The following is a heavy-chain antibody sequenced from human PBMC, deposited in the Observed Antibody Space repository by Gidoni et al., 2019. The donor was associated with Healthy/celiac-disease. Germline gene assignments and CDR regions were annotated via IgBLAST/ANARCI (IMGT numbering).Heavy chain of an antibody. V-gene: IGHV3-13*01. CDR3: ARGPPGWTTGTFFDY. Sequence: EVQLVESGGGLVQPGGSLRLSCAASGFTFSRYDMHWVRQATGKGLEWVSAIGTAGDTYYPGSVKGRFTISRENAKNSLYLQMNSLRAGDTAVYYCARGPPGWTTGTFFDYWGQGTLVTVSS. D-gene: IGHD1-1*01. CDR1: GFTFSRYD. J-gene: IGHJ4*02. CDR2: IGTAGDT.